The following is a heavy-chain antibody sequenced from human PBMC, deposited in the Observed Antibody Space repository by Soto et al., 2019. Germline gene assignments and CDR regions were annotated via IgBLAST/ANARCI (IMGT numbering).Heavy chain of an antibody. J-gene: IGHJ4*02. CDR2: ISWNSGSI. CDR1: GFTFDDYA. Sequence: EVQLVESGGGLVQPGRSLRLSCAASGFTFDDYAMHWVRQAPGKGLEWVSGISWNSGSIGYADSVKGRFTISRDNAKNSLYLQMNSLRAEDTALYYCAKDMPPAVAGGFDYWGQGTLVTVSS. CDR3: AKDMPPAVAGGFDY. V-gene: IGHV3-9*01. D-gene: IGHD6-19*01.